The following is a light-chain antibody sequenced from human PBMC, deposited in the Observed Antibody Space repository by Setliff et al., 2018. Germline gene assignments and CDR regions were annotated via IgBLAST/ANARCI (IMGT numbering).Light chain of an antibody. Sequence: QSALTQPRSVSGSPGQSVTISCSGTSSDVGRYNYVSWYQQHPGKAPKLMIYDVSRRPSGVPDRFSGSKSGNTASLTISGLQGEDEADYYCQSYDSGLSGSGVFGTGTKVTVL. J-gene: IGLJ1*01. V-gene: IGLV2-11*01. CDR2: DVS. CDR1: SSDVGRYNY. CDR3: QSYDSGLSGSGV.